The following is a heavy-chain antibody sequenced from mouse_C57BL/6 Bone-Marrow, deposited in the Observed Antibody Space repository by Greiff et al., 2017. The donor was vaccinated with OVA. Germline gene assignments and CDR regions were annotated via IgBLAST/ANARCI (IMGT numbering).Heavy chain of an antibody. CDR1: GYTFTSYW. J-gene: IGHJ1*03. CDR2: IHPNSGST. Sequence: QVQLQQPGAELVKPGASVKMSCKASGYTFTSYWITWVKQRPGQGLEWIGMIHPNSGSTNYNEKFKSKATLTVDKSSSTAYMQLSSLTSEDSAVYYCARSKFWYFDVWGTGTTVTVSS. CDR3: ARSKFWYFDV. V-gene: IGHV1-64*01.